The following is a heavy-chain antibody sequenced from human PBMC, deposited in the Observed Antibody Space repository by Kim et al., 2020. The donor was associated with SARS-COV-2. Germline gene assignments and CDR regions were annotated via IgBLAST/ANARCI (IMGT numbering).Heavy chain of an antibody. CDR3: AHGRPAGDSYGLLNY. J-gene: IGHJ4*02. D-gene: IGHD5-18*01. Sequence: SGPTLVNPTQTLTLTCTFSGFSLRTRGVGVGWIRQPPGKALEWLALIYWDDAKRYSPSLQSRLTITKDTSRNQVVLTMTNMDPVDTATYFCAHGRPAGDSYGLLNYWGQGILVTVSS. CDR2: IYWDDAK. V-gene: IGHV2-5*02. CDR1: GFSLRTRGVG.